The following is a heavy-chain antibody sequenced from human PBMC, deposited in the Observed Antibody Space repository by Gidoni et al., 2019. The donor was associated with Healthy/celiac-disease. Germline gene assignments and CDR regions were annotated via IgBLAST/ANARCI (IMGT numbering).Heavy chain of an antibody. D-gene: IGHD5-12*01. CDR3: VADGYNYV. V-gene: IGHV3-30*03. Sequence: QVQLVESGGGVVQPGGSLRRSCAASGFTFSSYGMHWVRQAPGKGLEWVAVISYDGSNKYYADSVKGRFTISRDNSKNTLYLQMNSLRAEDTAVYYCVADGYNYVWGQGTLVTVSS. CDR2: ISYDGSNK. J-gene: IGHJ4*02. CDR1: GFTFSSYG.